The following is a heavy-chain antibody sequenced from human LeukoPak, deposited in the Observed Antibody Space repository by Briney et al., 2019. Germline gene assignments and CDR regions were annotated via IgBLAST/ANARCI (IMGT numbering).Heavy chain of an antibody. J-gene: IGHJ4*02. V-gene: IGHV4-59*11. CDR3: ARDSDGRRAFEL. D-gene: IGHD2-15*01. Sequence: SETLSLTCNVFGVFISNHYWAWIRQPPGKGLEWIGYIYFTRTTNYSPSLRSRVTISVDTAKNQFSLKLRSVMAADTAVYYCARDSDGRRAFELWGQGTVVTVS. CDR1: GVFISNHY. CDR2: IYFTRTT.